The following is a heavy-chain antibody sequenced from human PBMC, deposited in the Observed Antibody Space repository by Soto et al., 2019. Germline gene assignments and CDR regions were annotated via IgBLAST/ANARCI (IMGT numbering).Heavy chain of an antibody. CDR3: ARVSGSYSLDY. D-gene: IGHD3-10*01. CDR1: GFTFSSYG. J-gene: IGHJ4*02. V-gene: IGHV3-33*01. CDR2: IWYDGSNK. Sequence: AGSLRLSCAASGFTFSSYGMHWVRQAPGKGLEWVAVIWYDGSNKQYADSVKGRFTISRDNSKNTLYLQMNSLRAEDTAVYYCARVSGSYSLDYWGQGTLVTVSS.